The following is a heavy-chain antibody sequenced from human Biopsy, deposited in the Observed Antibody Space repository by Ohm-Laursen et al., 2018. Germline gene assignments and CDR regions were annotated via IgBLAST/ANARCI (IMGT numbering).Heavy chain of an antibody. CDR3: ARTPRDSFWSGSYKRGLWFDP. CDR1: GGSIISYY. CDR2: VYNGGIT. J-gene: IGHJ5*02. Sequence: GTLSLTCSVSGGSIISYYWTWIRQPPGKGLEWIGHVYNGGITNYNPSLKSRVTISKDTSKNQFSLQVNSVTAEDTAVYYCARTPRDSFWSGSYKRGLWFDPWGQGTLVIVSS. D-gene: IGHD3-3*01. V-gene: IGHV4-59*01.